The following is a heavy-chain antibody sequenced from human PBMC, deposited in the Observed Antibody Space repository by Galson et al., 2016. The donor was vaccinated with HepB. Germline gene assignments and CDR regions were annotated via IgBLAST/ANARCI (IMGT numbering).Heavy chain of an antibody. CDR3: ARGGTVTRLPYYYYGMDV. Sequence: SLRLSCAASEFTVGSSYMSWVRQAPGKGLEWVSVFYRGGSTYYADSVKGRFTISRDKSKNTLYLQMNNLRAEDTAVYYCARGGTVTRLPYYYYGMDVWGQGTTVTVSS. J-gene: IGHJ6*02. D-gene: IGHD4-17*01. CDR2: FYRGGST. CDR1: EFTVGSSY. V-gene: IGHV3-53*01.